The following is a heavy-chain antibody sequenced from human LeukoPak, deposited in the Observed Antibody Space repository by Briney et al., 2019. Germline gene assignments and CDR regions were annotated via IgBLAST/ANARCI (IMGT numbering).Heavy chain of an antibody. CDR3: AREEHYRRYFAL. CDR2: SYSGGSS. Sequence: QTGGSLRLSCAASGFTVSSNYMSWVRQAPGKGLEWVSVSYSGGSSYYADSVKGRFTIFRDNSKNTLYLQMNTLRAEDTAVYFCAREEHYRRYFALWGRGTLVTVSS. D-gene: IGHD3-16*02. J-gene: IGHJ2*01. CDR1: GFTVSSNY. V-gene: IGHV3-53*01.